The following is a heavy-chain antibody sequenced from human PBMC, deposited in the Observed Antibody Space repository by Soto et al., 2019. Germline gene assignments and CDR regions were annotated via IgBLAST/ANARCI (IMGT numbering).Heavy chain of an antibody. J-gene: IGHJ1*01. V-gene: IGHV3-23*01. D-gene: IGHD2-21*01. CDR1: GFAFWNLA. CDR2: VVGSGET. CDR3: AKDAVYNDGLWLMEH. Sequence: EVQLLQSGGGLVQPGESLRLSCAASGFAFWNLAMTWVRQAPGKGLECVSGVVGSGETYYADSVKGRFTISRDLSKNTLYLQMNSLRAEDTAVYYCAKDAVYNDGLWLMEHCGQGVLVTVSS.